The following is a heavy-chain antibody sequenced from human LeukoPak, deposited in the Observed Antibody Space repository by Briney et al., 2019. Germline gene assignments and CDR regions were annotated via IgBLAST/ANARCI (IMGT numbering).Heavy chain of an antibody. D-gene: IGHD3-10*01. J-gene: IGHJ6*03. Sequence: GGSLRLSCAASGFTFSSYSMNWVRQAPGKGLEWVSSISSSTSYIYYADSVKGRFTISRDNAKNSLYLQMNSLRAEDTAVYYCARDSGGAMDVWGKGTTVTISS. CDR3: ARDSGGAMDV. V-gene: IGHV3-21*01. CDR2: ISSSTSYI. CDR1: GFTFSSYS.